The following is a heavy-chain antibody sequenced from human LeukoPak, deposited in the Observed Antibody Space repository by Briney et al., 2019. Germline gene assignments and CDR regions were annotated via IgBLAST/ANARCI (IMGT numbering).Heavy chain of an antibody. CDR2: INPSGGST. J-gene: IGHJ4*02. D-gene: IGHD3-10*01. Sequence: ASVKVSCKASGYTFTSYYMHWVRQAPGQGLEWMGIINPSGGSTSYAQKFQGRVTMTTDTSTSTAYMGLRSLRSDDTAVYYCARDSFALFGIVMVRGVLLPNFDYWGQGTLVTVSS. V-gene: IGHV1-46*01. CDR1: GYTFTSYY. CDR3: ARDSFALFGIVMVRGVLLPNFDY.